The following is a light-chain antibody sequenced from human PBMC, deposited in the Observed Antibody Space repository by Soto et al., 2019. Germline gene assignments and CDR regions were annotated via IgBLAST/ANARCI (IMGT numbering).Light chain of an antibody. CDR1: QSISSW. J-gene: IGKJ1*01. CDR3: LQDYNFRT. V-gene: IGKV1-5*01. CDR2: AAS. Sequence: DIHITYSPCTLSSSLGDRVTITCRASQSISSWLAWYQQKPGKAPRLLIYAASHLQNGVPSRFSGGGSGTDFSLTISSLQTEDFATYYCLQDYNFRTFGQGTKVDIK.